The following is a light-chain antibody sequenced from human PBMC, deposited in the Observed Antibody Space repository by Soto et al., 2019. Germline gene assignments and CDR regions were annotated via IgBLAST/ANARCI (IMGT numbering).Light chain of an antibody. V-gene: IGKV3-11*01. J-gene: IGKJ5*01. Sequence: EIVFSQSPAPPSFSPGERATLSSRASQSVSNSLAWFQQKPGQAPRLLIYDASNRATGIPARFSGSGSGTDFTLTISSLEPEDFAVYYCQQRSDWITFGQGTRLEIK. CDR1: QSVSNS. CDR3: QQRSDWIT. CDR2: DAS.